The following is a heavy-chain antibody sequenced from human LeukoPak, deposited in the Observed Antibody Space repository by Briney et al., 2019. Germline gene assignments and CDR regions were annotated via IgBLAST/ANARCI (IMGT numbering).Heavy chain of an antibody. CDR2: ISAYNGNT. J-gene: IGHJ4*02. CDR1: GYTFTSYG. CDR3: ARSSALNDYGDI. V-gene: IGHV1-18*01. Sequence: ASVKVSCMASGYTFTSYGISWVRQAPGQGLEWMGWISAYNGNTNYAQKLQGRVTMTTDTSTSTAYMELRSLRSDDTAVYYCARSSALNDYGDIWGQGTLVTVSS. D-gene: IGHD4-17*01.